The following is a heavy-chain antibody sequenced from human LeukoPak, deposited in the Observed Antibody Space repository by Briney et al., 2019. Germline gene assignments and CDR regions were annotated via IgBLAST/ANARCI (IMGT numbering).Heavy chain of an antibody. V-gene: IGHV3-23*01. Sequence: GGSLRLSCAASGFTFSSYAMSWVRQAPGKGLEWVSAISGSDGSTYYADSVKGRFTISRDNSKNTLYLQMNSLRAEDTAVYYCAKEAIRSSGWYRYYNWFDPWGQGTLVTVSS. CDR3: AKEAIRSSGWYRYYNWFDP. CDR2: ISGSDGST. CDR1: GFTFSSYA. D-gene: IGHD6-19*01. J-gene: IGHJ5*02.